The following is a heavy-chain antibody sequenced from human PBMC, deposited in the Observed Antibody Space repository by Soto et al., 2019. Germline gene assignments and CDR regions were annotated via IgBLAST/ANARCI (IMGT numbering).Heavy chain of an antibody. Sequence: SETLSLTCTVSGGSVSSGSYYWSWIRQPPGKGLEWIGYIYYSGSTNYNPSLKSRVTISVDTSKNQFSLKLSSVTAADTAVYYCARGPYCSGGSCYPEYFQHWGQGTLVTVSS. D-gene: IGHD2-15*01. V-gene: IGHV4-61*01. J-gene: IGHJ1*01. CDR3: ARGPYCSGGSCYPEYFQH. CDR2: IYYSGST. CDR1: GGSVSSGSYY.